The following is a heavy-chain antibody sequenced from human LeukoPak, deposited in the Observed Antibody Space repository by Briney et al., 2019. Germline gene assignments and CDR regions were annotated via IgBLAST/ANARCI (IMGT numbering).Heavy chain of an antibody. D-gene: IGHD2-2*01. Sequence: PGGSLRLSCAASGFTVSSIYMSWVRQAPGKGLEWVSVIYSGGSTYYADSVKGRFTISRDNSKNTLYLQMNSLRAEDTAVYYCARDDCSSTSCTYHFDYWGQGTLVTVSS. CDR1: GFTVSSIY. J-gene: IGHJ4*02. CDR3: ARDDCSSTSCTYHFDY. CDR2: IYSGGST. V-gene: IGHV3-66*01.